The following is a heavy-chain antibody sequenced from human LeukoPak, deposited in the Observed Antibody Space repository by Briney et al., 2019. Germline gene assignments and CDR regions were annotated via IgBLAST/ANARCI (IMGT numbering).Heavy chain of an antibody. D-gene: IGHD3-10*01. CDR3: AKDSMVRGVPVYFDY. V-gene: IGHV3-9*01. Sequence: SGGSLRLSRAASGFTFDDYAMHWVRQAPGKGLEWVSGISWNSGSIGYADSVKGRFTISRDNAKNSLYLQMNSLRAEDTALYYCAKDSMVRGVPVYFDYWGQGTLVTVSS. J-gene: IGHJ4*02. CDR1: GFTFDDYA. CDR2: ISWNSGSI.